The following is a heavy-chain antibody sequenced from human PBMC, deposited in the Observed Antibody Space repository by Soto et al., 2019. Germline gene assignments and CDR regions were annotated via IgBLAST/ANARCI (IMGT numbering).Heavy chain of an antibody. CDR2: ISSSSSYI. Sequence: EVQLVESGGGLVKPGGSLRLSCAASGFTFSSYSMNWVRQAPGKGLECVSSISSSSSYIYYADSVKGRFTISRDNAKNSLYLQMNSLRAEDTAVYYCARDPTSNYYGSGSLSPDYWGQGTLVTVSS. D-gene: IGHD3-10*01. V-gene: IGHV3-21*01. CDR3: ARDPTSNYYGSGSLSPDY. CDR1: GFTFSSYS. J-gene: IGHJ4*02.